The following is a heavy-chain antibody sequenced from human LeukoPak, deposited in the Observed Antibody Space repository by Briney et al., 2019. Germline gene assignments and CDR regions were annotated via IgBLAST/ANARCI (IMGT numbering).Heavy chain of an antibody. CDR2: ISHSGST. V-gene: IGHV4-34*01. D-gene: IGHD5-12*01. CDR1: GGSFSGYY. CDR3: ARGRVATNLGRRNWFDP. Sequence: SETLSLTCAVYGGSFSGYYWSWIRQPPGKGLEWIGEISHSGSTNYNPSLKSRVTISVDTSKNQFSLKLSSVTAADTAVYYCARGRVATNLGRRNWFDPWGQGTLVTVSS. J-gene: IGHJ5*02.